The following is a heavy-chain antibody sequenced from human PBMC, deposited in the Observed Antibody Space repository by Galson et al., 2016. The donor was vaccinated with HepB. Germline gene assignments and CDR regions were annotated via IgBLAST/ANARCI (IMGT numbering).Heavy chain of an antibody. J-gene: IGHJ4*02. CDR2: INSDGSST. D-gene: IGHD5-24*01. CDR1: GFTFSSYW. Sequence: SLRLPCAASGFTFSSYWMHWVRQAPGKGLVWVSRINSDGSSTRYADSVKGRFPISRDNAKNTLYLQMNSLRAEDTAVYYCARRMATITSFDYWGQGTLVTVSS. CDR3: ARRMATITSFDY. V-gene: IGHV3-74*01.